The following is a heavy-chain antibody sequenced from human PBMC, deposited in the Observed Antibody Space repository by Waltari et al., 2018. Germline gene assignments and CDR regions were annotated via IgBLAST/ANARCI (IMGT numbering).Heavy chain of an antibody. CDR1: GSSVSPNY. CDR3: ARENYFDY. J-gene: IGHJ4*02. CDR2: IKQDGSEK. V-gene: IGHV3-7*01. Sequence: EVQLVESGGGLRQPVGSLTLSCEASGSSVSPNYMSWVGQAPRKGLEWVANIKQDGSEKSYVDSVKGRFTIYRDNAKNSVYLQMNNVRTECTAVYYCARENYFDYWGQGTLVIVSS.